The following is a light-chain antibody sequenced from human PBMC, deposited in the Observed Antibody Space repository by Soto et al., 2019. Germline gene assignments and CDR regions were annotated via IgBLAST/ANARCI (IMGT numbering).Light chain of an antibody. V-gene: IGKV3-15*01. CDR2: GAS. CDR1: QSVSGN. J-gene: IGKJ4*01. CDR3: QQYNKWPLT. Sequence: EIVMTQSPATLSVSPGERATLSCWASQSVSGNLAWYQQKPGQAPRLLIYGASSRATGIPARFSGSGSGTEFTLPISSLQSEDFAVYFCQQYNKWPLTFGGGTKVEIK.